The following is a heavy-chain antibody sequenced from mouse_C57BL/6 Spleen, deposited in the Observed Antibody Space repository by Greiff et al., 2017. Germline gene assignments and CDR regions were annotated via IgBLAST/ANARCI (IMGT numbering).Heavy chain of an antibody. D-gene: IGHD2-5*01. CDR2: IHPNSGST. Sequence: QVQLKQPGAELVKPGASVQLSCKASGYTFTSYWMHWVKQRPGQGLEWIGMIHPNSGSTNYNEKFKSKATLTVDKSSSTAYMQLSSLTSEDAAVYYCAMYSNYGAYWGQGTLVTVSA. CDR1: GYTFTSYW. V-gene: IGHV1-64*01. J-gene: IGHJ3*01. CDR3: AMYSNYGAY.